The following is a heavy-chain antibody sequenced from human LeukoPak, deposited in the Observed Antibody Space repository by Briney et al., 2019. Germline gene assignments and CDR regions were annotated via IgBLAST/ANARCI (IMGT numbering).Heavy chain of an antibody. CDR1: GFTFSTYS. CDR3: ARDMTTATTCYLQH. Sequence: GGSLRLSCAASGFTFSTYSMNWVRQAPGKGLEWVSSISSSSNYIYYADSVKGRFSIYRDDAKNSLFLQMNGLRAEDTAVYYCARDMTTATTCYLQHWGQGTLVTVS. D-gene: IGHD4-17*01. CDR2: ISSSSNYI. J-gene: IGHJ1*01. V-gene: IGHV3-21*01.